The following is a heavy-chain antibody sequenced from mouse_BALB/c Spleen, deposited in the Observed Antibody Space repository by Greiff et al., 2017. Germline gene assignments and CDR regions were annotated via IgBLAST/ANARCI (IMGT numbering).Heavy chain of an antibody. Sequence: QVQLQQSGAELVRPGASVKLSCKASGYSFTSYWMNWVKQRPGQGLEWIGMIHPSDSETRLNQKFKDKATITADTSSNTAYLQLSSLTSEDTAVYYCARRGYGNSAWFAYWGQGTLVTVSA. J-gene: IGHJ3*01. CDR1: GYSFTSYW. V-gene: IGHV1-59*01. CDR2: IHPSDSET. D-gene: IGHD2-10*02. CDR3: ARRGYGNSAWFAY.